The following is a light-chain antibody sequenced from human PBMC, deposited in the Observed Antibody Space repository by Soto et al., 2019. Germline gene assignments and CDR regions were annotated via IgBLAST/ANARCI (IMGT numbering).Light chain of an antibody. CDR1: SSNIGGNS. Sequence: QSVLTQPPSVSAAPGQKVTISCSGSSSNIGGNSVSWYQQLPGTAPKLLIYDDNKRPSGIPDRFSGSTSGTSATLGITGLQTGDEADYYCGSWDSSLSAYVFGTGTKVTVL. J-gene: IGLJ1*01. CDR2: DDN. CDR3: GSWDSSLSAYV. V-gene: IGLV1-51*01.